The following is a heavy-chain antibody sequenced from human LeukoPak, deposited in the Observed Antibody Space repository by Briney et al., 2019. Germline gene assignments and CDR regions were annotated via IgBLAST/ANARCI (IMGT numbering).Heavy chain of an antibody. CDR3: AKDRFPMVRGVIMDY. Sequence: GGSLRLSCAASGFTFDDYAMHWVRQAPGKGLEWVSLISEDGGSTYYADSVKGRFTISRDNSKNSLYLQMNSLRTEDTALYYCAKDRFPMVRGVIMDYWGQGTLVTVSS. CDR2: ISEDGGST. J-gene: IGHJ4*02. CDR1: GFTFDDYA. D-gene: IGHD3-10*01. V-gene: IGHV3-43*02.